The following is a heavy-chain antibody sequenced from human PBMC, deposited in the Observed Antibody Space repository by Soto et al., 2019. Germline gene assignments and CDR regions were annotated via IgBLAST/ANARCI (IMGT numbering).Heavy chain of an antibody. J-gene: IGHJ6*02. CDR2: INHSGST. D-gene: IGHD3-3*01. CDR3: ARGPYYDFWSGYYRIYGMDV. V-gene: IGHV4-34*01. Sequence: QVQLQQWGAGLLKPSETLSLTCAVYGGSFRGYYWGWIRQPPGKGLEGIGEINHSGSTNYNPSLKSRVTISVDTSKNQFSLKLSSVTAADTAVYYCARGPYYDFWSGYYRIYGMDVWGQGTTVTVSS. CDR1: GGSFRGYY.